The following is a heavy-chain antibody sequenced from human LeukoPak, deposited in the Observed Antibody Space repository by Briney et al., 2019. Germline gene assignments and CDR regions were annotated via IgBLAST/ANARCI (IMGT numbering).Heavy chain of an antibody. CDR1: GFTFSSYG. J-gene: IGHJ4*02. D-gene: IGHD6-19*01. CDR2: ISYDGSNK. Sequence: GGSLRLSCAASGFTFSSYGMHWVRQAPGKGLEWVAVISYDGSNKFYADSVKGRFTISRDNSKNTLYLQMNSLRAEDKAVYYCAKAGYSSGWRNFDYRGQGTLVTVSS. V-gene: IGHV3-30*18. CDR3: AKAGYSSGWRNFDY.